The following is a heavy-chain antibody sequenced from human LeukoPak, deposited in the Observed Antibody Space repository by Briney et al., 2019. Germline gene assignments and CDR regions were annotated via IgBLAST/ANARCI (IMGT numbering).Heavy chain of an antibody. CDR1: GGSISSGDYY. D-gene: IGHD6-19*01. Sequence: PSQTLSLTCTVSGGSISSGDYYWSWIRQPPGKGLEWIGYIYYSGSTYYNPSLKSRVTISVDTSKNQFSLKLSSVTAADTAVYYCAREEIGVGGNWFDPWGQGTLVTVSS. J-gene: IGHJ5*02. CDR3: AREEIGVGGNWFDP. V-gene: IGHV4-30-4*01. CDR2: IYYSGST.